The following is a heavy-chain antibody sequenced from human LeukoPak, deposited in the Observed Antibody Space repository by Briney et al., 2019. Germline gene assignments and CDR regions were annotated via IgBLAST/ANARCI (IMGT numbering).Heavy chain of an antibody. CDR2: IYYSGST. CDR1: GGSISSYY. D-gene: IGHD6-13*01. CDR3: ARGPGTWYYY. Sequence: PSETLSLTCTVSGGSISSYYWSWIRQPPGKRLEWIGYIYYSGSTNYNPSLKSRVTISVDTSKNQFSLKLSSVTAADTAVYYCARGPGTWYYYWGQGTLVTVSS. J-gene: IGHJ4*02. V-gene: IGHV4-59*01.